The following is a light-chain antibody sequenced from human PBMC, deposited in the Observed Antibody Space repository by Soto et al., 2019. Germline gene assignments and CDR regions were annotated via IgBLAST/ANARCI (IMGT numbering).Light chain of an antibody. J-gene: IGKJ2*01. V-gene: IGKV1-5*03. CDR3: QQYDRYPYT. CDR1: QSISTW. Sequence: DIQMTQSPSTLSASVGDRVTITCRASQSISTWLAWYQQKPGKAPKVLIYKASSLETGVPPRFSGSGSGTEFTLTISSLQPGDFATYYCQQYDRYPYTFGQGTKLEIK. CDR2: KAS.